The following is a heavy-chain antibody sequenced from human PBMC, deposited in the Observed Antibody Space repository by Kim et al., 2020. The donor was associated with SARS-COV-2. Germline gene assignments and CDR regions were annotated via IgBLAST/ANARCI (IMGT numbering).Heavy chain of an antibody. CDR1: GFTFSSYG. D-gene: IGHD2-2*01. V-gene: IGHV3-33*01. Sequence: GGSLRLSCAASGFTFSSYGMRWVRQAPGKGLEWVAVIWGGGSSKYYADSVKGRFTISRDNSKNTLYLQMNSLRAEDTAVYYCARGYCSSNICQGGYYYYGMDVWGQGTTVTVSS. CDR3: ARGYCSSNICQGGYYYYGMDV. CDR2: IWGGGSSK. J-gene: IGHJ6*02.